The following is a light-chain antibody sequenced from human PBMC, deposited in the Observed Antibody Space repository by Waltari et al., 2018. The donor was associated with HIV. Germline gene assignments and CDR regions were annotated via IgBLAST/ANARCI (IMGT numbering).Light chain of an antibody. CDR1: NIGSKR. J-gene: IGLJ2*01. CDR3: QVWDSSSDHVV. CDR2: YDS. V-gene: IGLV3-21*04. Sequence: SYVLTQPPSVSVAPGKTARITCGGTNIGSKRVHWYQQKPGQAPLLVIYYDSARPSGIPGRFSGANAGNTATLTISRVEAGDEADYYCQVWDSSSDHVVFGGGTNLTVL.